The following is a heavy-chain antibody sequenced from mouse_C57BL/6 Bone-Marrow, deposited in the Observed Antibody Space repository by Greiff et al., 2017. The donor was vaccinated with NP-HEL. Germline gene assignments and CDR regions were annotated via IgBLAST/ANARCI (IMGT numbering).Heavy chain of an antibody. CDR2: IDPEDGET. V-gene: IGHV14-2*01. J-gene: IGHJ2*01. CDR1: GFNIKDYY. Sequence: VQLQQSGAELVKPGASVKLSCTASGFNIKDYYMHWVKQRTEQGLEWIGRIDPEDGETKYAPKLQGTATITAETYSNTAYLQLSSLTTENTSVYYCASVTGFDYWGQGTTLTVSS. CDR3: ASVTGFDY. D-gene: IGHD4-1*01.